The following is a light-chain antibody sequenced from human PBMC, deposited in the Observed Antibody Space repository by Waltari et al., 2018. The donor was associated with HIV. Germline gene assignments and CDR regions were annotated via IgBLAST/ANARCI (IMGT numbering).Light chain of an antibody. CDR3: MLFFRSSYL. V-gene: IGLV7-43*01. CDR2: SST. Sequence: QAVVTQEPSVTVSPGGTVTLNCTSATGPVNIGHYANWFQQRPGQAPRPLIYSSTRRHFLTPKRFSASLVDDRAAPILSTVWPEDEALYYCMLFFRSSYLFGGGTKVTVL. J-gene: IGLJ2*01. CDR1: TGPVNIGHY.